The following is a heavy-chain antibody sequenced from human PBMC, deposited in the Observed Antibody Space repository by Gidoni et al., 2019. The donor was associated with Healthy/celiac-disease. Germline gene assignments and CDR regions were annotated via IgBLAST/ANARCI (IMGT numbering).Heavy chain of an antibody. CDR3: ERSPRWSGSSSYGMDV. CDR1: GVPFSSYA. D-gene: IGHD1-26*01. Sequence: QVQLVQSGAEVKTPGSSVKVSCTASGVPFSSYAISWVRQAPGQGLEWMGGIIPIGGIANDEQKVKGRVTMTADESTSIAYMERSSRRYEDTVVYYFERSPRWSGSSSYGMDVWGKGTTVTVSS. CDR2: IIPIGGIA. V-gene: IGHV1-69*01. J-gene: IGHJ6*04.